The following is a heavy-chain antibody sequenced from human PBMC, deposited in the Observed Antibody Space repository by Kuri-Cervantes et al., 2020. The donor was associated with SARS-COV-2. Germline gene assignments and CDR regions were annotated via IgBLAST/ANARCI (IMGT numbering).Heavy chain of an antibody. V-gene: IGHV1-24*01. CDR2: FDPEDGET. CDR3: AREGGGDPLVLGFGVVIHDAFDI. J-gene: IGHJ3*02. D-gene: IGHD3-3*01. CDR1: GYTLTELS. Sequence: ASVKVSCKVSGYTLTELSMHWVRQAPGEGLEWMGGFDPEDGETIYAQKFQGRVTMTEDTSTDTAYMELSSLRSEDTAVYYCAREGGGDPLVLGFGVVIHDAFDIWGQGTMVTVSS.